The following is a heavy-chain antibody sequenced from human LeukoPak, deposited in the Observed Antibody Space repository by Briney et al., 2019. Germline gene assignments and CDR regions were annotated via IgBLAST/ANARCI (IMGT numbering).Heavy chain of an antibody. CDR2: IIPIFGRA. J-gene: IGHJ1*01. D-gene: IGHD2-2*01. CDR3: ARGPCSSTSCYVVYFQH. V-gene: IGHV1-69*13. Sequence: SVKVSCKASGGTFSSYAISWVRQAPGQGLEWMGGIIPIFGRANYAQNFKGRVTMTADESTSTAYMELSSLRFEDTAVYYCARGPCSSTSCYVVYFQHWGQGTLVTVSS. CDR1: GGTFSSYA.